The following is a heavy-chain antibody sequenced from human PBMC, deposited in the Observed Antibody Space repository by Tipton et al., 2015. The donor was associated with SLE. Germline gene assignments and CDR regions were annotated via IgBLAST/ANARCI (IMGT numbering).Heavy chain of an antibody. D-gene: IGHD5-24*01. Sequence: LRLSCTVSGGSIIGYYWSWIRQPPGKGLEWIGYIYYTGSTNYKPSLGSRVTISVDTSKNQFSLKLTSVTAADTALYYCARKADGHFYFDSWGQGTLVSVSS. CDR2: IYYTGST. CDR3: ARKADGHFYFDS. J-gene: IGHJ5*01. CDR1: GGSIIGYY. V-gene: IGHV4-59*01.